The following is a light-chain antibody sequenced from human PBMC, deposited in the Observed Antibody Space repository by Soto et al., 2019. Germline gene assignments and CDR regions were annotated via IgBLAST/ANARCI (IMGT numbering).Light chain of an antibody. CDR1: QSLLANCNNKNC. CDR2: WAS. V-gene: IGKV4-1*01. CDR3: QHFFSPPFT. J-gene: IGKJ2*01. Sequence: DIVMTQSPDSLAVSLGERATINYKSSQSLLANCNNKNCLAWYQHKPGQPPKMLILWASTRESGVPDRFSGSGSVTDFTLTISSLQADDAAVYYCQHFFSPPFTFGQGTKLEIK.